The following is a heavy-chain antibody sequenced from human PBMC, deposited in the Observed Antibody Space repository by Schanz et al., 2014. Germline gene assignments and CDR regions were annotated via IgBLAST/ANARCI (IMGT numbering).Heavy chain of an antibody. J-gene: IGHJ4*02. D-gene: IGHD5-12*01. CDR2: IPFDGSNQ. CDR1: GFPFSMAW. Sequence: VQLVESGGGLVKPGGSLRLSCAASGFPFSMAWMTWVRQAPGKGLEWLSFIPFDGSNQYYADSVKGRFTISRDNAKKTMDLQMNSLRVEDTAVYYCARDPNSVNEIDYWGQGTLVTVSS. CDR3: ARDPNSVNEIDY. V-gene: IGHV3-30*03.